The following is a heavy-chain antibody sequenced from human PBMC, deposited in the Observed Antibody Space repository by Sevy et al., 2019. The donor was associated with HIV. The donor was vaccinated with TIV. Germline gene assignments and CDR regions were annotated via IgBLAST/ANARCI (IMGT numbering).Heavy chain of an antibody. V-gene: IGHV3-23*01. D-gene: IGHD2-21*02. CDR1: GFTFSSYA. J-gene: IGHJ4*02. CDR3: ARDHPSTAPFDY. Sequence: GGSLRLSCAASGFTFSSYAMSWVRQAPGKGLEWVSAISGSGGSTYYADSVKGRFTISRDNAKNSLFLQMNNLRVEETAVYYCARDHPSTAPFDYWGQGTLVTVSS. CDR2: ISGSGGST.